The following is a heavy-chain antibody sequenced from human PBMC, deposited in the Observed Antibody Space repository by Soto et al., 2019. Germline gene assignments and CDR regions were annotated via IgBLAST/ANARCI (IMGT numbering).Heavy chain of an antibody. J-gene: IGHJ5*02. CDR2: MNPNSGNT. Sequence: QVQLVQSGAEVKKPGASVKVSCKASGYTFTSYDINWVRQATGQGLEWMGWMNPNSGNTGYAQKFQGRVTMTRNTSISTAYMEMSSLRSEDTAAYYCARGNSPSLLWFGEAFDPWGQGTLVTVSS. V-gene: IGHV1-8*01. D-gene: IGHD3-10*01. CDR1: GYTFTSYD. CDR3: ARGNSPSLLWFGEAFDP.